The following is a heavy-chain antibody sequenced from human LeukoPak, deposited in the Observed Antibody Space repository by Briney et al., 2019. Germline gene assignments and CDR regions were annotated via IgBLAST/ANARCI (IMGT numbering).Heavy chain of an antibody. J-gene: IGHJ6*02. CDR1: GCTFSSYA. V-gene: IGHV3-23*01. Sequence: PGGSLRLSCAVSGCTFSSYAMSWVRQAPGKGLEWVSGISGSGGSTYYADSVKGRFTISRDNSKKTLYLQINSLRAEDTAVYYCAKGPHYYYYGMDVWGQGTTVTVSS. CDR2: ISGSGGST. CDR3: AKGPHYYYYGMDV.